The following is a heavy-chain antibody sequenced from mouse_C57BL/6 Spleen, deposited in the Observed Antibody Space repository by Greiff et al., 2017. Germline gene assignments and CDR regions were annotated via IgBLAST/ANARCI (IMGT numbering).Heavy chain of an antibody. CDR3: GSNYGYFDV. V-gene: IGHV1-69*01. CDR1: GYTFTSYW. J-gene: IGHJ1*03. CDR2: IDPSDSYT. Sequence: VQLQQPGAELVMPGASVKLSCKASGYTFTSYWMHWVRQRPGQGLEWIGEIDPSDSYTNYNQKFKGKSTLTVDKSSSTAYMQLSSLTSEDSAVYYCGSNYGYFDVWGTGTTVTVSS. D-gene: IGHD1-1*01.